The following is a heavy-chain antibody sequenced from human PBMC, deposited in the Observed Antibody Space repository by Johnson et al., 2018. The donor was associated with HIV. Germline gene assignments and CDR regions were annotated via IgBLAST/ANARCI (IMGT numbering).Heavy chain of an antibody. J-gene: IGHJ3*02. CDR1: GFTVSSNY. D-gene: IGHD3-3*01. CDR2: IYSGGST. Sequence: VQLVESGGGVVQPGRSLRLSCAASGFTVSSNYMSWVRQAPGKGLEWVSVIYSGGSTYYADSVKGRFTISRDNSKNTLYLQMNSLRAEDTAVYYCARGGNRYYNFWSGYYRDAFDIWGQGTMVTVSS. CDR3: ARGGNRYYNFWSGYYRDAFDI. V-gene: IGHV3-53*01.